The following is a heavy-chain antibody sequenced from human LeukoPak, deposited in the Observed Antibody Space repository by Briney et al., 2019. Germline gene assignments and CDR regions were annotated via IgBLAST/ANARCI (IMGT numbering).Heavy chain of an antibody. CDR3: AREVSSSSGFDY. CDR1: GYTFTSYD. D-gene: IGHD6-6*01. V-gene: IGHV1-8*03. Sequence: GASVKVSCKASGYTFTSYDINWVRQATGQGLEWMGWMNPNSGNTGYAQKFRGRVTITRNTSISTAYMELGSLRSEDTVVYYCAREVSSSSGFDYWGQGTLVTVSS. CDR2: MNPNSGNT. J-gene: IGHJ4*02.